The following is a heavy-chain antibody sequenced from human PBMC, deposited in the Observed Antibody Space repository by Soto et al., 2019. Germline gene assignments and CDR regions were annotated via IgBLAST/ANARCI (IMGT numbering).Heavy chain of an antibody. Sequence: EVQLVESGGGLVKPGGSLRLSCAASGFTFSSYSMNWVRQAPGKGLEWVSSISSSSSYIYYADSVKGRFTISRDNAKNSLYLQMNSLRAEDTAVYYCARDTYSSSGYYYYGMDVWGQGTTVTVCS. J-gene: IGHJ6*02. CDR1: GFTFSSYS. CDR2: ISSSSSYI. V-gene: IGHV3-21*01. CDR3: ARDTYSSSGYYYYGMDV. D-gene: IGHD6-6*01.